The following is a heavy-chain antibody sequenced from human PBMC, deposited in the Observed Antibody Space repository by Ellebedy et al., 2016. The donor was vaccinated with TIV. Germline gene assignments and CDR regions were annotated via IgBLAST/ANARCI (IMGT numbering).Heavy chain of an antibody. V-gene: IGHV4-61*05. CDR2: IYYSGST. CDR3: ASYGDSDAFDI. CDR1: GGSISSSSYY. Sequence: SETLSLTCTVSGGSISSSSYYWSWIRQPPGKGLEWIGYIYYSGSTNYNPSLKSRVTISVDPSKNQFSLKLSSVTAADTAVYYCASYGDSDAFDIWGQGTMVTVSS. J-gene: IGHJ3*02. D-gene: IGHD4-17*01.